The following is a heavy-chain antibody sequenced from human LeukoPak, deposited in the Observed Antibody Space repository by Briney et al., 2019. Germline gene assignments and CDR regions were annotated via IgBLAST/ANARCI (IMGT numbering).Heavy chain of an antibody. Sequence: SETLSLTCTVSGGSISSYYWSWIRQPAGKGLEWIGRIYTSGSTNYNPSLKSRVTMSVDTSKNQFSLKLSSVTAADTAVYYCARGIVVVTAIRDHDAFDIWGQGTMVTVSS. V-gene: IGHV4-4*07. J-gene: IGHJ3*02. CDR1: GGSISSYY. CDR3: ARGIVVVTAIRDHDAFDI. D-gene: IGHD2-21*02. CDR2: IYTSGST.